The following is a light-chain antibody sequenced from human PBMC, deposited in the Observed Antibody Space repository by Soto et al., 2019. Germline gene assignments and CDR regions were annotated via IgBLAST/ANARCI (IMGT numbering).Light chain of an antibody. J-gene: IGLJ1*01. CDR2: DVN. CDR3: CSYGGSFYV. CDR1: SSDVGGNNY. Sequence: QSALTQPHSVSGSPGQSVAISCSGTSSDVGGNNYVSWYQQHPGKAPKLIIFDVNKRPSGVPDRFSGSKSGSTASLTISGLQAEDEADYYCCSYGGSFYVVGTGTKVTVL. V-gene: IGLV2-11*01.